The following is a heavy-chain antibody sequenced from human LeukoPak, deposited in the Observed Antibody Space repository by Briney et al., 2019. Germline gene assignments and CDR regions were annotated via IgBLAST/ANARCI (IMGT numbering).Heavy chain of an antibody. Sequence: PGGSLRLSRAASGFTFSSYAMSWVRQAPGKGLEWVSAISGSGGSTYYADSVKGRFTISRDNSKNTLYLQMNSLRAEDTAVYYCARLQATVTSNWFDPWGQGTLVTVSS. CDR3: ARLQATVTSNWFDP. CDR1: GFTFSSYA. J-gene: IGHJ5*02. CDR2: ISGSGGST. D-gene: IGHD4-17*01. V-gene: IGHV3-23*01.